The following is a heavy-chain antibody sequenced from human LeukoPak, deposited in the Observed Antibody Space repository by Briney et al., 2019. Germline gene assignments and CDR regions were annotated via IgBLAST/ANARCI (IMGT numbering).Heavy chain of an antibody. D-gene: IGHD1-7*01. CDR3: ARRWNYGRNYYIDV. CDR2: INDSGRT. J-gene: IGHJ6*03. Sequence: SETLSLTCAVYGGSFSNYYWSWIRQPPGKGLEWIGEINDSGRTNYNPSLMSRVTVSADTSKNQFSLRLTSVTATDTAVYYCARRWNYGRNYYIDVWGNGATVSVSS. CDR1: GGSFSNYY. V-gene: IGHV4-34*01.